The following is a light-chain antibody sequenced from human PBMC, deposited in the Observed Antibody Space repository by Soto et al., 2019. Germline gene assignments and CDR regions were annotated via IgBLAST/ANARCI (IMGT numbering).Light chain of an antibody. CDR1: QGISTY. J-gene: IGKJ1*01. CDR2: AAS. CDR3: RQSYSTTWT. Sequence: IQMAQVPSALSSSVGDRVTITCRASQGISTYLNWYQQKPGKAPKLLIYAASSLQSGVPSRFSGSGSETDFTLTISSLQPEDFATYSCRQSYSTTWTFGQGTKVDIK. V-gene: IGKV1-39*01.